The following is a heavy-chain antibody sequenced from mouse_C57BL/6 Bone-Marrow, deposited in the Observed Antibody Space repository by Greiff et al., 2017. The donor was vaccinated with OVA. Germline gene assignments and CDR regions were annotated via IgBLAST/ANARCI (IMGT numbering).Heavy chain of an antibody. V-gene: IGHV1-64*01. D-gene: IGHD2-5*01. CDR2: IHPNSGST. Sequence: QVQLQQPGAELVKPGASVKLSCKASGYTFTSYWMHWVKQRPGQGLEWIGMIHPNSGSTNYNEKFKSKATLTVDKSSSTAYMQLSSLTSEDSAVYYGAREDSNYVFAYWGQGTRVTVSA. J-gene: IGHJ3*01. CDR3: AREDSNYVFAY. CDR1: GYTFTSYW.